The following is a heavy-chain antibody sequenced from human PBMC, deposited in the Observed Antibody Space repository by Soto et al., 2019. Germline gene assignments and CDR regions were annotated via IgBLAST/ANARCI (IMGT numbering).Heavy chain of an antibody. J-gene: IGHJ3*02. Sequence: PGGSLRLSCAASGFTFSSYDMHWVRQATGKGLEWVSAIGTAGDTYYPGSVKGRFTISRENAKNSLYLQMNSLRAEDTAVYYCARESRSSSPVVPAALNLVFSAFDIWGQGTMVTVS. CDR2: IGTAGDT. D-gene: IGHD2-2*01. CDR1: GFTFSSYD. CDR3: ARESRSSSPVVPAALNLVFSAFDI. V-gene: IGHV3-13*01.